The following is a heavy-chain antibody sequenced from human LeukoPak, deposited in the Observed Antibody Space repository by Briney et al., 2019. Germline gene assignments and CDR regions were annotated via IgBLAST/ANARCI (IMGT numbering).Heavy chain of an antibody. V-gene: IGHV3-30*04. CDR3: ARDVASGYGDLHYFDY. D-gene: IGHD4-17*01. CDR2: ISYDGSNK. J-gene: IGHJ4*02. Sequence: QPGGSLRLSCTASGFSSSTYAMYWVRQAPGKGLEWVAVISYDGSNKYYADSVKGRFTISRDNSKNTLYLQMNSLRAEDTAVYYCARDVASGYGDLHYFDYWGQGTLVTVSS. CDR1: GFSSSTYA.